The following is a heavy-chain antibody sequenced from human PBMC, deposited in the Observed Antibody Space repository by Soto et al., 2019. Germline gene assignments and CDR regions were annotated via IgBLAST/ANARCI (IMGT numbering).Heavy chain of an antibody. J-gene: IGHJ4*02. CDR1: GGSISSSNW. CDR2: IYHSGST. V-gene: IGHV4-4*02. Sequence: QVQLQESGPGLVKPSVTLSLTCAVSGGSISSSNWWSWVRQPPGKGLEWMGEIYHSGSTNYHPSLQSRATISVDQSKNQFSLKLSSVTAADTAVYYCAIVAVAGTRVDYWGQRTLVTVSA. D-gene: IGHD6-19*01. CDR3: AIVAVAGTRVDY.